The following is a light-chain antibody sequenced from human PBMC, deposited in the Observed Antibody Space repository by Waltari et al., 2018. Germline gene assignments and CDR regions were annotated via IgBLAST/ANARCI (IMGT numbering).Light chain of an antibody. Sequence: QSVLTQPPSASGTPGQRVTISCSGSRSNIGDNPVNWFQQLPGTAPKLLIYSNIQRPAGVPDRFSGSKSGTSASLAISGLQSEDEADYYCAAWEASLNGRWVFGGGTKLTVL. J-gene: IGLJ3*02. CDR1: RSNIGDNP. CDR3: AAWEASLNGRWV. CDR2: SNI. V-gene: IGLV1-44*01.